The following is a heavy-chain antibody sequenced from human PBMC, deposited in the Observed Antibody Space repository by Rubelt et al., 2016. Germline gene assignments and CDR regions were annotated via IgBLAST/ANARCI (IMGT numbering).Heavy chain of an antibody. J-gene: IGHJ3*02. CDR3: ARNPRGHTYVGAFDI. V-gene: IGHV3-7*01. Sequence: GGSLRLSCAASGFTFNSYRMTWVRQAPGKGLEWVANIRQDGSEKSYVDSVKGRFTISRDNAKNSLYLQMNSLRAEDTAVYYCARNPRGHTYVGAFDIWGQGTMVTVSS. CDR1: GFTFNSYR. D-gene: IGHD5-18*01. CDR2: IRQDGSEK.